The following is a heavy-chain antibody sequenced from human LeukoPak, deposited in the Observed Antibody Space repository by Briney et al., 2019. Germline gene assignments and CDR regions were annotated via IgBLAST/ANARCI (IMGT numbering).Heavy chain of an antibody. Sequence: GESLKISCKGSGYSFTSYWIGWVRQMPGKGLEWMGIIYPGDSDTRYSPSFQGQVTFSAGKSISTAYLQWSSLKASDTARYYCARFQSSRWYYMDVWGKGTTVTISS. CDR1: GYSFTSYW. J-gene: IGHJ6*03. D-gene: IGHD6-13*01. CDR3: ARFQSSRWYYMDV. V-gene: IGHV5-51*01. CDR2: IYPGDSDT.